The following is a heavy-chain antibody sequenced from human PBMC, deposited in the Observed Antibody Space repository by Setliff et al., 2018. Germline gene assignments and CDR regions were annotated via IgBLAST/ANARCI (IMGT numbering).Heavy chain of an antibody. Sequence: PSETLSLTCAVSGYSISSGYYWGWIRQPPGKGLEWIGSIYHSGSTYYNPSLKSRVTMSIDTSKNQFSLKLNSVTAADMAVYYCTREGVGSGSYYWEVVRGMDVWGQGTTVTVSS. D-gene: IGHD3-10*01. CDR3: TREGVGSGSYYWEVVRGMDV. V-gene: IGHV4-38-2*02. J-gene: IGHJ6*02. CDR1: GYSISSGYY. CDR2: IYHSGST.